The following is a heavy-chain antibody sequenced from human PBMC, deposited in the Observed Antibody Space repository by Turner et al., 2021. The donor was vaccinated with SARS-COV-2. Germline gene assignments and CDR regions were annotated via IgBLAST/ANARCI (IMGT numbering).Heavy chain of an antibody. Sequence: QVQLVQSGAEVKKPGASVQVSCKVSGYTLTELSMHWVRQAPGKGLAWMGSCDTEDGETIYAKKCQGRVTMTEDTSTDTADMEMSRLRSEETDVYYCETGGYYDSSGYWNWGQGTLVTVSS. CDR1: GYTLTELS. J-gene: IGHJ4*02. D-gene: IGHD3-22*01. CDR2: CDTEDGET. CDR3: ETGGYYDSSGYWN. V-gene: IGHV1-24*01.